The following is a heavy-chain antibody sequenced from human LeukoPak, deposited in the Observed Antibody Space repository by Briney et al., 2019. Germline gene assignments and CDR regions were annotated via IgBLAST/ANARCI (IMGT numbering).Heavy chain of an antibody. CDR1: GYTFTSYA. Sequence: VASLKVSCKASGYTFTSYAMNWVRQAPGQGLEWMGWISTNTGNPTYAQGFTGRFVFSLDTSVSTAYLQISSLKAEDTAVYYYARDLRSPGRFYDILTGYYKVGFDPWGQGTLVTVSS. D-gene: IGHD3-9*01. CDR3: ARDLRSPGRFYDILTGYYKVGFDP. V-gene: IGHV7-4-1*02. J-gene: IGHJ5*02. CDR2: ISTNTGNP.